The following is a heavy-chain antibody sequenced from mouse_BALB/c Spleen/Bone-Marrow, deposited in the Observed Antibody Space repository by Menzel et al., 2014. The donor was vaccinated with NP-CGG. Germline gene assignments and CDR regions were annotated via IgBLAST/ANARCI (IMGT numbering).Heavy chain of an antibody. CDR1: GFSLTSYG. Sequence: VQRVESGPGLVAPSQSLSITCTVSGFSLTSYGVHWVRQPPGKVLEWLGVIWAGGSTNYNSALMSRLSISKDNSKSQVFLKRNSLQTDDTAMYYCARGSYYEGAMDYWGQGTSVTVSS. J-gene: IGHJ4*01. V-gene: IGHV2-9*02. CDR2: IWAGGST. D-gene: IGHD1-1*01. CDR3: ARGSYYEGAMDY.